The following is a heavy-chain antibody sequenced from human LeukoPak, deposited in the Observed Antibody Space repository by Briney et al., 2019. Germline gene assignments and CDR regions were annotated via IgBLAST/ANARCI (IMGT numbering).Heavy chain of an antibody. J-gene: IGHJ4*02. CDR3: ARDERLLSFLK. D-gene: IGHD3-3*01. Sequence: GGSLRLSCAAFGFTVSSNYMSWVRQAPGKGLEWVSVIYSGGSTYYADSVKGRFTISRDNSKNTLYLQMNSLRAEDTAIYYCARDERLLSFLKWGQGTLVTVSS. V-gene: IGHV3-53*01. CDR2: IYSGGST. CDR1: GFTVSSNY.